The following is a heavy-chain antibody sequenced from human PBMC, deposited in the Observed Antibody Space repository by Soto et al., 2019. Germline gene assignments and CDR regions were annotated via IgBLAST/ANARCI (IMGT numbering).Heavy chain of an antibody. CDR1: GGSISSYY. V-gene: IGHV4-59*01. Sequence: SETLSLTCTVSGGSISSYYWSWIRQPPGKGLEWIGYIYYSGSTNYNPSLKSRVTISVDTSKNQFSLKLSSVTAADTAVYYCARGGLRYFERNWFDPWGQGTLVTVSS. D-gene: IGHD3-9*01. CDR3: ARGGLRYFERNWFDP. CDR2: IYYSGST. J-gene: IGHJ5*02.